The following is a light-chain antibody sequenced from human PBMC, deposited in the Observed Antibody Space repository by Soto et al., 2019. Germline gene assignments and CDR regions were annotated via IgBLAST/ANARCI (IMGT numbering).Light chain of an antibody. CDR3: QKYNIAPRT. CDR2: AAS. V-gene: IGKV1-27*01. CDR1: QCISKY. Sequence: DIQMTQSPSSLSASVGDRVTITCRARQCISKYVAWYQQKPGKVPKLLIYAASTLQSGGPSRFSGRGSGTDFTLTRSSLQPEDGATYYCQKYNIAPRTFGQGTKVEIK. J-gene: IGKJ1*01.